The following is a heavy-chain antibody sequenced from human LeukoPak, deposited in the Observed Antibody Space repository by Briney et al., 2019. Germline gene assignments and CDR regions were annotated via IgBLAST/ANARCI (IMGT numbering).Heavy chain of an antibody. CDR2: IYYSGST. CDR3: ARDLSGWYWFDP. V-gene: IGHV4-61*01. J-gene: IGHJ5*02. CDR1: GGSPFSGIPY. D-gene: IGHD6-19*01. Sequence: SGTLSLSRILSGGSPFSGIPYWGWTRQPPGKGLEWIGYIYYSGSTNYNPSLKSRVTISVDTSKNQFSLKLSSVTAADTAVYYCARDLSGWYWFDPWGQGTLVTVSS.